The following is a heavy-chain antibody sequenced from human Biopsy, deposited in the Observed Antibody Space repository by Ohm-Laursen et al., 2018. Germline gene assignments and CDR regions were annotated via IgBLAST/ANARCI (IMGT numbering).Heavy chain of an antibody. J-gene: IGHJ3*02. V-gene: IGHV4-61*01. Sequence: GTLSLTRTVSGGSVSSGSYYWSWIRQPPGKGLEWIGYIYYSGSTNYNPSLKSRVTISVDTSRNQFSLKLSSVTAADTAVYYCAGRPWPNAFDIWGQGTMVTVSS. CDR1: GGSVSSGSYY. CDR2: IYYSGST. D-gene: IGHD5-12*01. CDR3: AGRPWPNAFDI.